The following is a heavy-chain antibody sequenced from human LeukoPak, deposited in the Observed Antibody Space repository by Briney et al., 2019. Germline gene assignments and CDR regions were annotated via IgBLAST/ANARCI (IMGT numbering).Heavy chain of an antibody. CDR3: ARQHYDSSGYYYHAY. CDR2: IYYSGST. D-gene: IGHD3-22*01. V-gene: IGHV4-39*01. Sequence: KPSETLSLTCTVSGGSISNNGYYWGWIRQPPGKGLEWIGTIYYSGSTYYNPSLKSRVTISVDTSENQFSLKPSSVTAADTAVYYCARQHYDSSGYYYHAYWGQGALVTVSS. J-gene: IGHJ4*02. CDR1: GGSISNNGYY.